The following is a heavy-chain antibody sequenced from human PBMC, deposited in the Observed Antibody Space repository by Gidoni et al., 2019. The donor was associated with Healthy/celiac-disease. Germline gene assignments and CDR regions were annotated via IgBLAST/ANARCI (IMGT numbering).Heavy chain of an antibody. J-gene: IGHJ6*02. CDR2: IWYDGSNK. CDR1: GFTFSSYG. V-gene: IGHV3-33*08. Sequence: QVQLVESGGGVVQPGRSLRLSCAASGFTFSSYGLHLVRQAPGKGLGWVAVIWYDGSNKYYADSGKGRFTISRDNSKNTLYLQMNSLRAEDTAVYYCARDRGVVVPAAGYYYYYGMDVWGQGTTVTVSS. D-gene: IGHD2-2*01. CDR3: ARDRGVVVPAAGYYYYYGMDV.